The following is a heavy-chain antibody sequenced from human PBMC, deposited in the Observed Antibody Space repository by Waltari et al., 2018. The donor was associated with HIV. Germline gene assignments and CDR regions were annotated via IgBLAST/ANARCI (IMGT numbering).Heavy chain of an antibody. CDR1: GGSISSSSYY. J-gene: IGHJ2*01. V-gene: IGHV4-39*01. CDR3: ARHDVVVVVAASWYFDL. CDR2: IYYSGST. Sequence: QLQLQESGPGLVKPSETLSLTCTVSGGSISSSSYYWGWIRQPPGKGLEWIGSIYYSGSTYYNPSLKSRVTISVDTSKNQFSLKLSSVTAADTAVYYCARHDVVVVVAASWYFDLWGRGTLVTVSS. D-gene: IGHD2-15*01.